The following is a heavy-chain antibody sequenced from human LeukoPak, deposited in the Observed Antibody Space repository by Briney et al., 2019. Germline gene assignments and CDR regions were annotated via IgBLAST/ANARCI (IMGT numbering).Heavy chain of an antibody. Sequence: SETLSLTCTVSGGSISSYYWSWIRQPAGKGLEWIGRIYTSGSTNYNPSLKSRVTMSVDTSKNQFSLKLSSVTAADTAVYYCARDLPGIVWFGEGSLDAFDIWGQGTMVTVSS. CDR2: IYTSGST. CDR3: ARDLPGIVWFGEGSLDAFDI. V-gene: IGHV4-4*07. CDR1: GGSISSYY. J-gene: IGHJ3*02. D-gene: IGHD3-10*01.